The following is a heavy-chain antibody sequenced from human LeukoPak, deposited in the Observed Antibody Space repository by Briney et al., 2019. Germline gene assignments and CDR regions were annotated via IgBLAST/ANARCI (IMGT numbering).Heavy chain of an antibody. Sequence: GGSLRLSCAASGFTFSNYAMNWVRQAPGKGLEWVSAVRGSGSDTDYADSVKGRFSISRDNSKNTLFLQMNSLRVDDTAVYYCARGRGVLGYNFFDFWGQGTQVTVSS. CDR2: VRGSGSDT. V-gene: IGHV3-23*01. D-gene: IGHD5-24*01. J-gene: IGHJ4*02. CDR3: ARGRGVLGYNFFDF. CDR1: GFTFSNYA.